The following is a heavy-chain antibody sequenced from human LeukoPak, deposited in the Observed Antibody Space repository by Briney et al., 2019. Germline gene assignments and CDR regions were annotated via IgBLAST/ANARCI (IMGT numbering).Heavy chain of an antibody. J-gene: IGHJ4*02. V-gene: IGHV6-1*01. CDR1: GDSVSSNSAA. D-gene: IGHD7-27*01. Sequence: SQTLSLTCAISGDSVSSNSAAWGWLRQSPSRGLEWLGRTYYRSGWYNDYALSVKSRITINPDSSKKQVSLQLNSVTPEDTAVYYCSRELAWGQADYWGQGTLVTVSS. CDR2: TYYRSGWYN. CDR3: SRELAWGQADY.